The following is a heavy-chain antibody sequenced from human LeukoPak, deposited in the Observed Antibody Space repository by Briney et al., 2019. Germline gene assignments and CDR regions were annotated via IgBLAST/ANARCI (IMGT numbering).Heavy chain of an antibody. Sequence: GGSLRLSCAASGFTFSTYWMTWVRQAPGKGPEWVSNIKEDGSATYYVDSVKGRFTISRDNAKKSLYLQMNSLRAEDTAVYYCARDSPGYLAYDSWGQGTLVTVSS. CDR2: IKEDGSAT. V-gene: IGHV3-7*04. CDR1: GFTFSTYW. J-gene: IGHJ4*02. CDR3: ARDSPGYLAYDS. D-gene: IGHD1-1*01.